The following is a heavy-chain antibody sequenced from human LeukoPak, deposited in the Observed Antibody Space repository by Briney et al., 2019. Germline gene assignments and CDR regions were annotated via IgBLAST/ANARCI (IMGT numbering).Heavy chain of an antibody. D-gene: IGHD3-22*01. CDR3: AREVSEGFDF. Sequence: PGGSLRLSCTASGFTFSGYSMNWISQAPGKGLEWVSSFGTRSTSIYHAGSVKGRFAISRDNAKNSLYLQMNSLRAEDTALYYCAREVSEGFDFWGQGTLVTVSS. CDR1: GFTFSGYS. J-gene: IGHJ4*02. CDR2: FGTRSTSI. V-gene: IGHV3-21*01.